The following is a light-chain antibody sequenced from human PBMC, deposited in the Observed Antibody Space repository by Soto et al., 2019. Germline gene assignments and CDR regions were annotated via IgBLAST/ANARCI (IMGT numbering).Light chain of an antibody. CDR1: SSDVGGYNY. V-gene: IGLV2-14*01. Sequence: QSALTQPASVSGSPGQSITISCTGTSSDVGGYNYVSWYQQHPGKAPQLMIYDVSNRPSGVSNRFSGSKSGNTASLTISGLQAEDEAEYYCSSYTSSSTPYVVFGGGTQLTVL. CDR3: SSYTSSSTPYVV. J-gene: IGLJ2*01. CDR2: DVS.